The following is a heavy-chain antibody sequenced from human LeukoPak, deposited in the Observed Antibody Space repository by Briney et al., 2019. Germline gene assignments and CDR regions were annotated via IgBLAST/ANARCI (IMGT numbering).Heavy chain of an antibody. V-gene: IGHV4-61*02. D-gene: IGHD6-13*01. CDR2: IYTSGST. CDR3: AREVAAAGIDY. J-gene: IGHJ4*02. CDR1: GGSISSGSYY. Sequence: SQTLSLTCTVSGGSISSGSYYWSWIRQPAGKGLEWIGRIYTSGSTKYNPSLKSRVTISVDTSKNQFSLKLSSVTAADTAVYYCAREVAAAGIDYWGQGTLVTVSS.